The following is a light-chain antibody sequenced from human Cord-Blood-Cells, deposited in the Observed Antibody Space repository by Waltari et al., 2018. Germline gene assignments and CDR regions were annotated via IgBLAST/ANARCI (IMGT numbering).Light chain of an antibody. V-gene: IGKV2-30*02. CDR1: QSLVHSDGNTY. Sequence: DVVMTQSPLSLPVTLGQPASISCRSSQSLVHSDGNTYLNWFQQRQGQSPRRLIYKVSDRDSGVPDRFSGGGSGTDFTLKISRVEGEDVGVYYCMQGTHWPWTFGQGTKVEIK. CDR3: MQGTHWPWT. CDR2: KVS. J-gene: IGKJ1*01.